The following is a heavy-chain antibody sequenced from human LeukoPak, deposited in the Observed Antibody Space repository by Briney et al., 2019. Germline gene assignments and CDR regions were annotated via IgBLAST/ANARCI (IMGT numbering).Heavy chain of an antibody. CDR1: GVTFSDYS. CDR2: ISRRSRHV. Sequence: GGSLRLSCTASGVTFSDYSMNWVRQAPGKGLEWVSSISRRSRHVYYAGSVKGRFTISRDNAKNSLYLQMNSLRAEDVAVYFCVRDLLGSGATTAYLHHWGQGTLVTVSS. V-gene: IGHV3-21*01. J-gene: IGHJ1*01. CDR3: VRDLLGSGATTAYLHH. D-gene: IGHD4/OR15-4a*01.